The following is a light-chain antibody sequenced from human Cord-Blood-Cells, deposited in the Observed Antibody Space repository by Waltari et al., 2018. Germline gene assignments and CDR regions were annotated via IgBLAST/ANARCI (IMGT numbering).Light chain of an antibody. Sequence: IVITQSPATLSVSPGERATLSCRASQSVRSNLAWYQQKPGQAPRLLIYCASTRATGIPARFSGSGSGTEFTLTISSLQSEDFAVYYCQQYNNWPPYTFGQGTKLEIK. J-gene: IGKJ2*01. CDR2: CAS. V-gene: IGKV3-15*01. CDR1: QSVRSN. CDR3: QQYNNWPPYT.